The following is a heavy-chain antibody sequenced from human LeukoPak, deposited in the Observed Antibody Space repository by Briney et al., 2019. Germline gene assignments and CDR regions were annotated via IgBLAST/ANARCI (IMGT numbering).Heavy chain of an antibody. V-gene: IGHV3-11*04. CDR1: GFTFSDYY. CDR3: ARMRRDLAKGDYFYYYYMDV. D-gene: IGHD3-16*01. Sequence: GGSLRLFCAASGFTFSDYYMTWIRQAPGKGLEWVSYTIMTGSTIYYADSVKGRFTISRDNANNSLDLQMNSLRAEDTAVYYCARMRRDLAKGDYFYYYYMDVWGKGTTVIVSS. J-gene: IGHJ6*03. CDR2: TIMTGSTI.